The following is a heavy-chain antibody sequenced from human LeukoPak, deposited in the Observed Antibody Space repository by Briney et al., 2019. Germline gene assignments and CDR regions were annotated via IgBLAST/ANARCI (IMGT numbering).Heavy chain of an antibody. D-gene: IGHD3-16*02. CDR3: ARLRLGELSALDY. J-gene: IGHJ4*02. CDR2: IYYSGST. CDR1: GGSISSYY. V-gene: IGHV4-59*12. Sequence: SETLSLTCTVSGGSISSYYWSWIRQPPGKGLEWIGYIYYSGSTNYNPSLKSRVTISVDTSKNQFSLQLNSVTPEDTAVYYCARLRLGELSALDYWGQGTLVTVSS.